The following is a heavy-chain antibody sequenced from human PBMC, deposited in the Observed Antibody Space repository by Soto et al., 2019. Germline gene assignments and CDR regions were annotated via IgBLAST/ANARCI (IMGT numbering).Heavy chain of an antibody. CDR3: ASGYEMNWFDP. V-gene: IGHV4-61*05. Sequence: SETLSLTCTVSGGSISSSSYYWSWIRQPPGKGLEWIGYIYYSGSTNYNPSLKSRVTISVDTSKNQFSLKLSSVTAADTAVYYCASGYEMNWFDPWGQGTLVTVS. J-gene: IGHJ5*02. CDR1: GGSISSSSYY. D-gene: IGHD5-12*01. CDR2: IYYSGST.